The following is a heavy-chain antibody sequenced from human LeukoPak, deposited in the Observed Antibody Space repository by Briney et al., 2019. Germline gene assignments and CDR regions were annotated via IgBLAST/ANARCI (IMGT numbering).Heavy chain of an antibody. J-gene: IGHJ6*03. D-gene: IGHD3-22*01. CDR3: ARDRFDDSSGYYYHYYYYMDV. CDR1: GGSFSGYY. CDR2: INHSGNT. Sequence: SETLSLTCAVYGGSFSGYYWSWIRQPPGKGLEWIGEINHSGNTNSNPSLKSRVTMSVDTSKNQFSLKLSSVTAADTAVYYCARDRFDDSSGYYYHYYYYMDVWGKGTTVTVSS. V-gene: IGHV4-34*01.